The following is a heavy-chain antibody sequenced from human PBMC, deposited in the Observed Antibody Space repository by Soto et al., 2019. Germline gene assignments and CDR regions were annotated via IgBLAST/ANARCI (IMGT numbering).Heavy chain of an antibody. CDR1: GGSFSGYY. CDR3: ARRPPDCTYGVRYLVPHDF. J-gene: IGHJ4*02. D-gene: IGHD2-8*01. V-gene: IGHV4-34*01. Sequence: QVQLQQWGAGLLKPSETLSLTCAVYGGSFSGYYWSWIRQPPGKGLEWLGEINPSGSTNYNPSLKCRVTISVDTSKNQFSLKLSSVTAADTAVYYCARRPPDCTYGVRYLVPHDFWGQGTLVTVSS. CDR2: INPSGST.